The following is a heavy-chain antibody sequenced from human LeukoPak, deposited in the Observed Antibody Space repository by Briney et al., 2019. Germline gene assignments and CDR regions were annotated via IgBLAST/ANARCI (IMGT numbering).Heavy chain of an antibody. CDR3: AGPGRGWYVHSYDY. D-gene: IGHD6-19*01. CDR1: GFTVSSNY. V-gene: IGHV3-53*01. CDR2: IYSGGST. Sequence: GGSLRLSCAASGFTVSSNYMSWVRQAPGKGLEWVSVIYSGGSTYYADSVKGRFTISRDNSKNTLYLQMNSLRAEDTAVYYCAGPGRGWYVHSYDYWGQGTLVTVSS. J-gene: IGHJ4*02.